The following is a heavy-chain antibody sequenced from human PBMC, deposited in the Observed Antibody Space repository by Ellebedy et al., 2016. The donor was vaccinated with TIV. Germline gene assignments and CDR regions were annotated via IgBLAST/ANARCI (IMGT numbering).Heavy chain of an antibody. Sequence: GESLKISCAASGFTFSDYYMSWIRQAPGKGLEWVSYISSGGSTMKYADSVKGRFTISRDNAKNSVYLQMNSLRADDTAVFYCVRFAFNYAMDSWGQGTLVTVSS. J-gene: IGHJ5*01. V-gene: IGHV3-11*04. CDR2: ISSGGSTM. D-gene: IGHD2-2*01. CDR3: VRFAFNYAMDS. CDR1: GFTFSDYY.